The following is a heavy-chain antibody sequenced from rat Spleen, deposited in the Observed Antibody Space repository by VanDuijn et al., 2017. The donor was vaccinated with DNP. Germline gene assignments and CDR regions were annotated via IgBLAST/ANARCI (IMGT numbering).Heavy chain of an antibody. J-gene: IGHJ3*01. Sequence: QVQLKESGPGLVQPSETLSLICTVSGFSLTTYSVSWVRQPSGKGPEWMGKMWYDGDTAYNSALKSRLSISRDTSKSQVFLKMNSLQTDDTGTYYCTSDSLNSSSFVYWGQGSLVTVSS. CDR1: GFSLTTYS. D-gene: IGHD1-2*01. CDR2: MWYDGDT. CDR3: TSDSLNSSSFVY. V-gene: IGHV2-63*01.